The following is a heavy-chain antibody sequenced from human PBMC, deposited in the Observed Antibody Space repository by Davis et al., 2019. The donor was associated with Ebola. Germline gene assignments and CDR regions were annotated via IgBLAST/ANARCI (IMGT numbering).Heavy chain of an antibody. J-gene: IGHJ6*02. CDR3: TGDYVDYYGMDV. D-gene: IGHD4-17*01. CDR2: IKSKTDGGTT. V-gene: IGHV3-15*07. Sequence: GGSLRLSCAASGFTFSNAWMNWVRQAPGKGLEWVGRIKSKTDGGTTDYAAPVKGRFTISRDDSKNTLYLQMNSLKTEDTAVYYCTGDYVDYYGMDVWGQGTTVTVSS. CDR1: GFTFSNAW.